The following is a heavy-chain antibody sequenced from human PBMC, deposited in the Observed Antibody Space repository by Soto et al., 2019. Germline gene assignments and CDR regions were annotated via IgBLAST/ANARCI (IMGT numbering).Heavy chain of an antibody. V-gene: IGHV3-66*01. CDR1: GFTVSSNY. Sequence: EVQLVESGGGLVQPGGSLRLSCAASGFTVSSNYMSWVRQAPGKGLEWVSVIYSGNSTYYADSVMGRFTISRDNSKNTLYLQMNSLRAEDTAVYYCVREKGYGDSYGYGNRDYWGQGTLVTVSS. CDR3: VREKGYGDSYGYGNRDY. D-gene: IGHD5-18*01. J-gene: IGHJ4*02. CDR2: IYSGNST.